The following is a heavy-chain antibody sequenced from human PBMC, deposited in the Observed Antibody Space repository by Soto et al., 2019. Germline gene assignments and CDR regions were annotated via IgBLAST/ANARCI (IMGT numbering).Heavy chain of an antibody. V-gene: IGHV1-69*05. D-gene: IGHD1-1*01. Sequence: SVKVSCKASGGTFSSYAISWVRQAPGQGLEWMGGIIPIFGTANYAQKFQGRVTITTDESTSTAYMELSSLRSEDTAVYYCARVTAANSEFDYWGQGTLVTVSS. J-gene: IGHJ4*02. CDR1: GGTFSSYA. CDR2: IIPIFGTA. CDR3: ARVTAANSEFDY.